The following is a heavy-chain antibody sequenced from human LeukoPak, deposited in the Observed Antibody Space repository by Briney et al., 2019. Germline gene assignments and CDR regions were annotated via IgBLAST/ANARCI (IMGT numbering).Heavy chain of an antibody. J-gene: IGHJ4*02. Sequence: GGSLRLSCAASGFTFSSYWMSWVRQAPGKGLERVANIKQDGSEKYYVDSVKGRFTISRDDAKNSLYLQMNSLRAEDAAMYYCAREWELLRPVLYYFDYWGQGTLVTVSS. D-gene: IGHD1-26*01. V-gene: IGHV3-7*01. CDR2: IKQDGSEK. CDR3: AREWELLRPVLYYFDY. CDR1: GFTFSSYW.